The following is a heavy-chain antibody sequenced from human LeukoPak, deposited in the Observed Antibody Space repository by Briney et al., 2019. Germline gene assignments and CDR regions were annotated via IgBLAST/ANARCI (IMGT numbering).Heavy chain of an antibody. V-gene: IGHV3-21*01. Sequence: GGSLRLSCAASGFTFSSYSMNWVRQAPGKGLELVSSISSSSSYMYYADSVKGRFTISRDNAKNSLYMQVNSLRAEDTAVYYCARGGYSSSWYHDSWGQGTLVTVSS. D-gene: IGHD6-13*01. J-gene: IGHJ4*02. CDR3: ARGGYSSSWYHDS. CDR2: ISSSSSYM. CDR1: GFTFSSYS.